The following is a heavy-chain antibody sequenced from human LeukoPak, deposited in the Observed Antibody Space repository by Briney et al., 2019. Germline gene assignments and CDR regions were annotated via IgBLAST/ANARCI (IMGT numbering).Heavy chain of an antibody. D-gene: IGHD2-2*01. CDR1: GYTFTSYG. CDR3: ARDARYWSSTSCYGGRDFDY. Sequence: ASVKVSCKASGYTFTSYGISWVRQAPGQGLEWMGWISAYNGNPNYAQKLQGTVTITTDTSTSTAYMELRSLRSDDTAVYYCARDARYWSSTSCYGGRDFDYWGQGTLVTVSS. J-gene: IGHJ4*02. CDR2: ISAYNGNP. V-gene: IGHV1-18*01.